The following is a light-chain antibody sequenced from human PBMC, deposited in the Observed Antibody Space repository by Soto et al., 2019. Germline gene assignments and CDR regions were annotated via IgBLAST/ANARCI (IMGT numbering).Light chain of an antibody. J-gene: IGKJ5*01. CDR3: QQRNIWPPVT. CDR2: GAF. V-gene: IGKV3-11*01. CDR1: PSVANF. Sequence: EIVLTQSPATLSLSPGERATLSCRASPSVANFVAWYQQKPGQAPRLLIYGAFNRATGIPARFSGSGSGTDFTLTISSLEPEYSAVYYCQQRNIWPPVTFGHGTRLEIK.